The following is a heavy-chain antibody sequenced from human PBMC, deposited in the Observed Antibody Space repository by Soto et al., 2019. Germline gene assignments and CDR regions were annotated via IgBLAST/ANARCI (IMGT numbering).Heavy chain of an antibody. D-gene: IGHD2-15*01. CDR2: ISYDGARK. Sequence: QVQLVESGGGVVQPGRSLRLSCAASGFTFSIYAMHWVRQAPGKGLEWVAVISYDGARKAYANSVKGRFTISRDTSKNKLYLQMNSLRVEATAAYYCSRGDREDTAVVIGARPGEYGMDVWGRGTTVTVSS. J-gene: IGHJ6*02. V-gene: IGHV3-30-3*01. CDR3: SRGDREDTAVVIGARPGEYGMDV. CDR1: GFTFSIYA.